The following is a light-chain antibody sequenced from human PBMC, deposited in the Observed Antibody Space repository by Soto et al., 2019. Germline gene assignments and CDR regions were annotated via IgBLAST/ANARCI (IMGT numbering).Light chain of an antibody. Sequence: DIPMTQSPSTLSGSVGDRVTITCRASQTISSWLAWYQQKPGKAPKLLIYKASTLKSGVPSRFSGSGSGTEFTLTISSQQPDDFGTYYCQHYNSYSEAFGQGTKVELK. J-gene: IGKJ1*01. V-gene: IGKV1-5*03. CDR1: QTISSW. CDR3: QHYNSYSEA. CDR2: KAS.